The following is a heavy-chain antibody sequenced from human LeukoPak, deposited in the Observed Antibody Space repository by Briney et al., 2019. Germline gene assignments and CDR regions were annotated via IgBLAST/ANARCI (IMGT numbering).Heavy chain of an antibody. V-gene: IGHV4-38-2*02. Sequence: SETLSLTCTVSGYSLSSGYYWGWSRQPPGKGLEWIGSMDHSGSTYYIPSLKSRVTISVDTSKNQVSLKLSSVTAADTAMYYCARVPGPNWFDPWGQGTLVTVSS. J-gene: IGHJ5*02. CDR2: MDHSGST. CDR3: ARVPGPNWFDP. CDR1: GYSLSSGYY.